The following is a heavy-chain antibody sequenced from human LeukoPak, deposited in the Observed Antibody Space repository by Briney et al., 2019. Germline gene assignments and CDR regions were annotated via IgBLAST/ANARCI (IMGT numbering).Heavy chain of an antibody. CDR2: ISSSSSII. D-gene: IGHD2-15*01. CDR3: ARAGCSGGSCYSDWFDP. Sequence: GGSLRLSCAAFGFTFSSYEMNWVRQAPGKGLEWVSYISSSSSIIYYADSVKGRFTISRDNAKNSLYPQMSSLRAEDTAVYYCARAGCSGGSCYSDWFDPWGQGTLVSVSS. CDR1: GFTFSSYE. J-gene: IGHJ5*02. V-gene: IGHV3-48*03.